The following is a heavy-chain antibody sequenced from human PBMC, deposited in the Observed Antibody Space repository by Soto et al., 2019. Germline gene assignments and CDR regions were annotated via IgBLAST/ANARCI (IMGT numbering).Heavy chain of an antibody. Sequence: QVHLVQSGAEVKKPGASVKVSCKASGYTFSSYSITWVRKAPGQGLEWMGWISADNGNIKYAQKLQGRVTMTTETTTSTAYMELRSLRSDDTAVYYCARIDYGDFASGMDVWGQGTTVTVSS. CDR3: ARIDYGDFASGMDV. D-gene: IGHD4-17*01. CDR1: GYTFSSYS. CDR2: ISADNGNI. J-gene: IGHJ6*02. V-gene: IGHV1-18*01.